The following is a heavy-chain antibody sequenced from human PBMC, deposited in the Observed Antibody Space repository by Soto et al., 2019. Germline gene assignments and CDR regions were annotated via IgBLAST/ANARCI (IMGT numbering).Heavy chain of an antibody. D-gene: IGHD4-4*01. Sequence: EVQLLESGGGLVQPGGSLRLSCAASGFILSNYAMSWVRQAPGKGLEWVSGINVGGGATYYADSAKGRFTISRDNSKNTLYLQMNSLRAEDAAIYYCAKGTTVTTFFDYWGQGTLVTVSS. CDR1: GFILSNYA. V-gene: IGHV3-23*01. CDR3: AKGTTVTTFFDY. J-gene: IGHJ4*02. CDR2: INVGGGAT.